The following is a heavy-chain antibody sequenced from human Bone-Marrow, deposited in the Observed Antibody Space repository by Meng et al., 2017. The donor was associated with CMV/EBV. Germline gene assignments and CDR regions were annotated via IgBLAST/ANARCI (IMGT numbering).Heavy chain of an antibody. CDR2: FDPEDGET. CDR1: GYTLTELS. V-gene: IGHV1-24*01. CDR3: ARKLAAAGPVDY. Sequence: ASVKVSCKVSGYTLTELSMHWVRQAPGKGLEWMGGFDPEDGETIYAQKFQGRVTMTEDTSTDTAYMELSSLRSEDTAVYYCARKLAAAGPVDYWGQGTLVTVSS. D-gene: IGHD6-13*01. J-gene: IGHJ4*02.